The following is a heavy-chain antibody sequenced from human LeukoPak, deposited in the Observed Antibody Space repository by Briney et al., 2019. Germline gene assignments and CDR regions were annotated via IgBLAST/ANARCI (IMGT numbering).Heavy chain of an antibody. CDR1: GYSISTGYY. V-gene: IGHV4-38-2*02. CDR3: ARDAGYSSSWYSDAFDI. D-gene: IGHD6-13*01. CDR2: IYTSGST. J-gene: IGHJ3*02. Sequence: TSETLSLTCTVSGYSISTGYYWDWIRQPPGKGLEWIGRIYTSGSTNYNPSLKSRVTMSVDTSKNQFSLKLSSVTAADTAVYYCARDAGYSSSWYSDAFDIWGQGTMVTVSS.